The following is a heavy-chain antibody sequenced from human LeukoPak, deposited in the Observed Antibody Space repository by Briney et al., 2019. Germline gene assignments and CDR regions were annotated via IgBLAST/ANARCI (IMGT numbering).Heavy chain of an antibody. CDR2: ISAYNGNT. J-gene: IGHJ3*02. CDR3: ARGLQETLGWLKAFSAFDI. D-gene: IGHD5-24*01. CDR1: GYTFTSYG. Sequence: ASVKVSCKASGYTFTSYGITWVRQAPGQGLEWMGWISAYNGNTNYAQMLQGRVTMTIDTSTSTAYMELRSLRSDDTAVYYCARGLQETLGWLKAFSAFDIWGQGTMVTVSS. V-gene: IGHV1-18*01.